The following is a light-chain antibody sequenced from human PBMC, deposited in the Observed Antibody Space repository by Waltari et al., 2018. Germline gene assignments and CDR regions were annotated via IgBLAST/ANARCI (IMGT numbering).Light chain of an antibody. J-gene: IGLJ3*02. V-gene: IGLV1-44*01. Sequence: QTVLTQPPSASGAPGRSVTISCSGSSSNIGSNTVNWYQQVPGTAPKLLIYNTNPRPSGVPDRFSGSKSGTSASLAISGLQSEDEADYYCTAWDDRLNSRLFGGGTELTVL. CDR2: NTN. CDR1: SSNIGSNT. CDR3: TAWDDRLNSRL.